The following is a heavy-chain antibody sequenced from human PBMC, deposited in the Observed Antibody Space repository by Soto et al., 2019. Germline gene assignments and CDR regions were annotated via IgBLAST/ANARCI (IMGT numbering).Heavy chain of an antibody. Sequence: GGSLRLSCAASGFTFSSYAMHWVRQAPGKGLEWVAVISYDGSNKYYADSVKGRFTISRDNSKNTLYLQMNSLRAEDAAVYYCARDIVMSVSLSVWFGESGPFDYWGQGTLVTVSS. CDR3: ARDIVMSVSLSVWFGESGPFDY. J-gene: IGHJ4*02. CDR1: GFTFSSYA. D-gene: IGHD3-10*01. CDR2: ISYDGSNK. V-gene: IGHV3-30-3*01.